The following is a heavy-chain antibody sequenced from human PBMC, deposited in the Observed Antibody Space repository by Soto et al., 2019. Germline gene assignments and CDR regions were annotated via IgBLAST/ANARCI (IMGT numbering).Heavy chain of an antibody. V-gene: IGHV4-30-4*01. CDR2: IYYSGST. Sequence: SETLSLTCTVSGDSISSGDYYWSWIRQPPGKGLEWIGSIYYSGSTYYTPPLKSRLTISLDASKNQISLKLTSVTAADTAVYYCAGGDCVSTSFYGIRPEYYYCMVVLGQGTTVTVSS. CDR1: GDSISSGDYY. CDR3: AGGDCVSTSFYGIRPEYYYCMVV. J-gene: IGHJ6*02. D-gene: IGHD2-2*01.